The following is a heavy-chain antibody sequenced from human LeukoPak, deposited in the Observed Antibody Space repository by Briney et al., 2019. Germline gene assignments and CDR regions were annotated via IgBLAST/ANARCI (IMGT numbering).Heavy chain of an antibody. CDR3: ARDKYTGYETFDY. Sequence: ASVKVSCKTSGFTFTAYYIHWMRQAPGQGLEWMGWIVTGSGATNYAHNFQGRVTMTTDTSISTAYMELNRLTSDDTAVYYCARDKYTGYETFDYWGQGTPVTVSS. CDR1: GFTFTAYY. V-gene: IGHV1-2*07. J-gene: IGHJ4*02. D-gene: IGHD5-12*01. CDR2: IVTGSGAT.